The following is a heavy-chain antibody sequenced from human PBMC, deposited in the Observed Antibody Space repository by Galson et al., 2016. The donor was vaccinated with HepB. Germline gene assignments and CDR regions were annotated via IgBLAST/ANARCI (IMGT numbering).Heavy chain of an antibody. J-gene: IGHJ4*02. Sequence: TLSPTCTVAGGSISSGGYYWSWIRQHPGKGLEWIGNIYYNGTTYYNPSLKSRVTLSVDTSKNEISLKLTSVIAADTAVYYCANLGYCTGGDCYSVDWGQGTMVTVSS. CDR2: IYYNGTT. V-gene: IGHV4-31*03. CDR1: GGSISSGGYY. D-gene: IGHD2-15*01. CDR3: ANLGYCTGGDCYSVD.